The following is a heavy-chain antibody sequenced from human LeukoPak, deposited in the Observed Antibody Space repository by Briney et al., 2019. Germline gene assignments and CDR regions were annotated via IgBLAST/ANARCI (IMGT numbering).Heavy chain of an antibody. D-gene: IGHD6-19*01. CDR2: IYYSGST. CDR1: GGSISSYY. CDR3: ARLKGYSSGWFPSYYFDY. J-gene: IGHJ4*02. V-gene: IGHV4-59*08. Sequence: SETLSLTCTVSGGSISSYYWSWIRQPPGKGLEWIGYIYYSGSTNYNPSLKSRVTISVDTSKNQFSLKLSSVTAADTAVYYCARLKGYSSGWFPSYYFDYWGQGTLVTVSS.